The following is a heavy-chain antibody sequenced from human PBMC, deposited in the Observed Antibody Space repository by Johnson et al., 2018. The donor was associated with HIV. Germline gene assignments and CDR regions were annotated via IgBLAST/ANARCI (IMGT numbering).Heavy chain of an antibody. D-gene: IGHD2-21*01. V-gene: IGHV3-30*04. CDR3: ARDRTRHIVVVILDAFDI. Sequence: QVQLVESGGGLVQPGGSLRLSCAASGFAFSGYALHWVRQAPGKGLEWVALISYDGTKKYSAGSVKGRFTISRDNSKNTLYLQMNSLRAENTAVYYCARDRTRHIVVVILDAFDIWGQGTRVTVSS. CDR1: GFAFSGYA. J-gene: IGHJ3*02. CDR2: ISYDGTKK.